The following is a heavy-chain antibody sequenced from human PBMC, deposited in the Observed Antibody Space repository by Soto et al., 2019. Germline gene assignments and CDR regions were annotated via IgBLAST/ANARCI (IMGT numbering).Heavy chain of an antibody. CDR2: INAGNGNT. Sequence: ASVKVSCKASGYTFTSYAMHWVRQAPGQRLEWMGWINAGNGNTKYSQKFQGRVTITADESTSTAYMELSSLRSEDTAVYYCATSPRSGNWFDPWGQGTLVTVSS. J-gene: IGHJ5*02. D-gene: IGHD3-10*01. V-gene: IGHV1-3*01. CDR3: ATSPRSGNWFDP. CDR1: GYTFTSYA.